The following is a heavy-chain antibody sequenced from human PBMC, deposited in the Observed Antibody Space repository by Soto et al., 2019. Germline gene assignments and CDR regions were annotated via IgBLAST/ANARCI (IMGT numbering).Heavy chain of an antibody. Sequence: SETLSLTCTVSGGSISSYYWSWIRQPPGKGLEWIGYIYYSGSTNYNPSLKSRVTISVDTSKNQFSLKLSSVTAADTAVYYCASLEYYYDSSGFFGWFDPWGQGTLVTVSS. V-gene: IGHV4-59*01. D-gene: IGHD3-22*01. CDR3: ASLEYYYDSSGFFGWFDP. J-gene: IGHJ5*02. CDR1: GGSISSYY. CDR2: IYYSGST.